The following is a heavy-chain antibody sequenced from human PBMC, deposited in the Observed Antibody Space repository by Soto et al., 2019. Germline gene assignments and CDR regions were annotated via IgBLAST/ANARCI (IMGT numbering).Heavy chain of an antibody. V-gene: IGHV4-34*01. CDR1: GGSFSGYY. J-gene: IGHJ4*02. CDR2: IYHGGST. Sequence: QVQLQQWGAGLLKPSETLSLTCAVYGGSFSGYYWSWIRQPPGKGLEWIGEIYHGGSTNYNPSLMCRDTKSVDTSKNRFSLKLSSVTAADTAVYYCARGGLELRYYFEYWGQGTLVTVAS. CDR3: ARGGLELRYYFEY. D-gene: IGHD1-7*01.